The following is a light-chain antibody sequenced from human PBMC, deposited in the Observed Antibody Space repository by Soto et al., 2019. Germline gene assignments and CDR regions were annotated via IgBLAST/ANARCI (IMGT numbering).Light chain of an antibody. CDR2: NNN. Sequence: QAVVTQPPSASGTPGQRVTISCSGSSSNIGSNTVNWYQQLPGTAPKLLIYNNNQRPSGVPDRFSGSKSGTSASLAISGLQSEDEADYYCAAWDDSLNGPGVFGGGTKVTVL. CDR3: AAWDDSLNGPGV. V-gene: IGLV1-44*01. CDR1: SSNIGSNT. J-gene: IGLJ3*02.